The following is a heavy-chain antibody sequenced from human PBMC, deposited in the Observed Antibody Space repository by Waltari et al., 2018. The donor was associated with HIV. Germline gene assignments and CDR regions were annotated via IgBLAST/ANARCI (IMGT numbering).Heavy chain of an antibody. Sequence: EAELEESGGRLVQPGESLRLSCTANGLGNHCMTWVGKAQGKGQQWWPKKNKNEKKKNSLRSVKDRFIVFRNNARNNLFLQVRNVRVEDSGVYYCAVGGGAIGPLWGRGTLVTVST. D-gene: IGHD3-16*01. J-gene: IGHJ2*01. CDR2: KNKNEKK. CDR3: AVGGGAIGPL. CDR1: GLGNHC. V-gene: IGHV3-7*01.